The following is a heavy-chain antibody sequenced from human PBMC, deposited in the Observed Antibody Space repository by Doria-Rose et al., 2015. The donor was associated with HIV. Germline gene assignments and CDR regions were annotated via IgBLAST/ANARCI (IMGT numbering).Heavy chain of an antibody. Sequence: WIRQPPGKGLEWIGYIYYSGSTNYNPSLKGRVTISVDTSKNQFSLKLSSVTAADTAVYYCVRGTFYDSSGYYPYFDYWGQGTLVTVSS. V-gene: IGHV4-59*01. CDR3: VRGTFYDSSGYYPYFDY. D-gene: IGHD3-22*01. J-gene: IGHJ4*02. CDR2: IYYSGST.